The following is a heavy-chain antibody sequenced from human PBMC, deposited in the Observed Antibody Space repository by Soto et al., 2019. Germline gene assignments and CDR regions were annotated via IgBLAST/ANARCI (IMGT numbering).Heavy chain of an antibody. J-gene: IGHJ4*02. V-gene: IGHV4-59*01. CDR2: IYYSGST. CDR1: GGSISSYY. D-gene: IGHD5-18*01. Sequence: SETLSLTCTVSGGSISSYYWSWIRQPPGKGLEWIGYIYYSGSTNYNPSLKSRVTISVDTSKSQFSLKLSSVTAADTAVYYCARCGYSSFNRGPYFAYWGQGTLVTVSS. CDR3: ARCGYSSFNRGPYFAY.